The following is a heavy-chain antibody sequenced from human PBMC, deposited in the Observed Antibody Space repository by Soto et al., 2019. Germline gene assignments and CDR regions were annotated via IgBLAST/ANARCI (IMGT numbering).Heavy chain of an antibody. V-gene: IGHV1-3*02. D-gene: IGHD2-8*01. CDR3: ARDFGTNRVTAGDY. Sequence: ASVKVSCKASGYTFTSYAMHWVRQAPGQRLEWMGWSNAGNGNTKYSQEFQGRVTITRDTSASTAYMELSSLRSDDTAVYYCARDFGTNRVTAGDYWGQGTVVTVSS. J-gene: IGHJ4*02. CDR1: GYTFTSYA. CDR2: SNAGNGNT.